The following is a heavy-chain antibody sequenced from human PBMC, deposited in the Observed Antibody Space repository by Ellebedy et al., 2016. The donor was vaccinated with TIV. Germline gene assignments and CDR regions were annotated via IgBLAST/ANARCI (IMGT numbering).Heavy chain of an antibody. J-gene: IGHJ3*02. V-gene: IGHV3-48*04. Sequence: PGGSLRLSCAASGFTFSSYSMNWVRQAPGKGLEWISYSSKSASSIIYYAKSVEGRFTISRDNANNSLYLQMNRLKAEDTAVYYCARKGGATIGDYDAFDIWGQGTMVTVSS. CDR1: GFTFSSYS. CDR3: ARKGGATIGDYDAFDI. D-gene: IGHD5-12*01. CDR2: SSKSASSII.